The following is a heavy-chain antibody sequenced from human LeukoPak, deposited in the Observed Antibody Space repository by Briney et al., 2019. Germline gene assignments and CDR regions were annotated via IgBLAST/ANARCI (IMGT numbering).Heavy chain of an antibody. D-gene: IGHD6-13*01. Sequence: SETLSLTCTVSGGSISSGGYYWSWIRQPPGKGLEWIGYIYHSGSTYYNPSLKSRVTISVDRSKNQFSLKLSSVTAADTAVYYCARGIAAAGTSRFWDYWGQGTLVTVSS. V-gene: IGHV4-30-2*01. J-gene: IGHJ4*02. CDR2: IYHSGST. CDR1: GGSISSGGYY. CDR3: ARGIAAAGTSRFWDY.